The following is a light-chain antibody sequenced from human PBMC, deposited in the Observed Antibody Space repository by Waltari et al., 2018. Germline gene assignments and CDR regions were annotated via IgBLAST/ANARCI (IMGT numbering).Light chain of an antibody. V-gene: IGKV1-12*01. Sequence: DIQMTQSPSSLSASVGDTVTITCRASQSFSSWLAWYQQKPGKAPKLLIYKASTLQSGVPSRFSGSGSGTDFTLTISSLQPEDSATYCCLQYAKTPHSFGQGTKVEVK. CDR3: LQYAKTPHS. CDR1: QSFSSW. CDR2: KAS. J-gene: IGKJ2*03.